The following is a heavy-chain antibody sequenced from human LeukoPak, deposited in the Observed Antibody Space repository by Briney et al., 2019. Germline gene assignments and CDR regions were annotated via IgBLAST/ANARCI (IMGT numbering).Heavy chain of an antibody. Sequence: PGRSLRLSCAASGFTFSSYVMHWVRQAPGKGLEWVAIISYDGSNEYYADSVKGRFTISRDNSKNTLYLQMNSLRAADTAVYYCARDRIETSYYDFWSGYRYYYYMDVWGKGTTVTVSS. CDR1: GFTFSSYV. J-gene: IGHJ6*03. CDR3: ARDRIETSYYDFWSGYRYYYYMDV. CDR2: ISYDGSNE. V-gene: IGHV3-30*04. D-gene: IGHD3-3*01.